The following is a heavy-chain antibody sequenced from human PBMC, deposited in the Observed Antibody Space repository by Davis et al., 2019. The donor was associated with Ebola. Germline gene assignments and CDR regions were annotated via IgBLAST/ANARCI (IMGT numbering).Heavy chain of an antibody. J-gene: IGHJ5*02. CDR1: GFTFSSYS. D-gene: IGHD2-15*01. Sequence: GESLKISCAASGFTFSSYSMNWVRQAPGKVLEWVSSIRSSSSYIYYADSVKVRFTISRDNAKNSLYLQMNSLRAEDTAVYYCARTPFHYCSGGSCYPGWFDPWGQGTLVTVSS. CDR2: IRSSSSYI. CDR3: ARTPFHYCSGGSCYPGWFDP. V-gene: IGHV3-21*01.